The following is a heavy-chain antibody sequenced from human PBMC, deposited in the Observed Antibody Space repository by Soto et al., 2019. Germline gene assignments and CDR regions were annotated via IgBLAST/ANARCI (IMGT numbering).Heavy chain of an antibody. CDR3: ARVPVRRGYDILTGYYLSEPWDYFDY. D-gene: IGHD3-9*01. CDR1: GFTFSSYA. CDR2: ISGSSGST. V-gene: IGHV3-23*01. Sequence: PGGSLRLSCAASGFTFSSYAMSWVRQAPGKGLEWVSAISGSSGSTYYADSVKGRFTISRDNAKNSLYLQMNSLRAEDTAVYYCARVPVRRGYDILTGYYLSEPWDYFDYWGQGTLVTVSS. J-gene: IGHJ4*02.